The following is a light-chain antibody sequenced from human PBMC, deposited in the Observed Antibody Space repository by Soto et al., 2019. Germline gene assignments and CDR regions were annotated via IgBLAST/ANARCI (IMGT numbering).Light chain of an antibody. V-gene: IGKV3-20*01. CDR3: QQYGSSRWT. J-gene: IGKJ1*01. Sequence: EIVLTQSPGTLSLSPGERATLSCRASQGVSSSYLAWYQQKPGQAPRLLIYGTSSRATGIPDRLSGSGSGTDFTLTISRLEPEDFAVYYCQQYGSSRWTFGQGTKVDIK. CDR2: GTS. CDR1: QGVSSSY.